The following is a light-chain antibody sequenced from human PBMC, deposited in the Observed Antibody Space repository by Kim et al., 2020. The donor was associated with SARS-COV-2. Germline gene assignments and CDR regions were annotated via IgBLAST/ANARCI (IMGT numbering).Light chain of an antibody. Sequence: SYELTQPPSVSVAPGKTARITCGGNNIGSKSVHWYQQKPGQAPVLVIYCDSDRPSGIPERFSGSNSGNTATLTISRVEAGDEADYYCQVWDSSSDHPYVF. V-gene: IGLV3-21*04. J-gene: IGLJ1*01. CDR2: CDS. CDR3: QVWDSSSDHPYV. CDR1: NIGSKS.